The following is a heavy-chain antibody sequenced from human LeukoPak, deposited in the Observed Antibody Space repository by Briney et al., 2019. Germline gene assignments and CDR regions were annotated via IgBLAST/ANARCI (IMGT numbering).Heavy chain of an antibody. V-gene: IGHV3-23*01. Sequence: TGGSLRLSCAASGSTFSSHAMSWVRQAPGKGLEWVSTISGDGGITYYADSVKGRFTISRDNSKNTLYLQMNSLRAEDTAVYYCARDTQAARFDYWGQGTLVTVSS. J-gene: IGHJ4*02. CDR1: GSTFSSHA. CDR2: ISGDGGIT. D-gene: IGHD2-15*01. CDR3: ARDTQAARFDY.